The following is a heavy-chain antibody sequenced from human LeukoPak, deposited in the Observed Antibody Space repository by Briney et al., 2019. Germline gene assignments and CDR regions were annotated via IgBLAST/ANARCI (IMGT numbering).Heavy chain of an antibody. J-gene: IGHJ5*02. CDR2: IYTSGST. D-gene: IGHD3-9*01. Sequence: SETLSLTCTGSGGSISSYYWSWIRQPAGKGLEWIGRIYTSGSTNYNPSLKSRVTMSVDTSKNQFSLKLSSVTAADTAVYYCARELRYFDWLLYWFDPWGQGTLVTVSS. V-gene: IGHV4-4*07. CDR1: GGSISSYY. CDR3: ARELRYFDWLLYWFDP.